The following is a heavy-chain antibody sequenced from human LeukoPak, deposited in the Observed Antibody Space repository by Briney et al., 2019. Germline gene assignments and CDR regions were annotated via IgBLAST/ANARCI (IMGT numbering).Heavy chain of an antibody. CDR2: ISSSGSTI. CDR3: AELGITMIGGV. Sequence: GGSLRLSCAASGFTFSSYEMNWVRQAPGKGLEWGSYISSSGSTIYYADSVKGRFTISRDNAKNSLYLQMNSLRAEGTAVYYCAELGITMIGGVWGKGTTVTISS. D-gene: IGHD3-10*02. J-gene: IGHJ6*04. CDR1: GFTFSSYE. V-gene: IGHV3-48*03.